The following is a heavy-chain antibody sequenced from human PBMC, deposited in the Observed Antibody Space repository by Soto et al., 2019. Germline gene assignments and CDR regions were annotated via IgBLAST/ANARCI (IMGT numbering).Heavy chain of an antibody. CDR1: GFTFSTYA. CDR2: ISGSGDST. CDR3: AKERSSGWSFDY. D-gene: IGHD6-19*01. V-gene: IGHV3-23*01. J-gene: IGHJ4*02. Sequence: EVQMLEPGGGLVQPGGSLRLSCAASGFTFSTYAMNWVRQAPGKGLEWVSGISGSGDSTYYADSVKGRFTVSRDNSKNTMYRQMNRLRGEDRAVFYCAKERSSGWSFDYWGQGTLVTVSP.